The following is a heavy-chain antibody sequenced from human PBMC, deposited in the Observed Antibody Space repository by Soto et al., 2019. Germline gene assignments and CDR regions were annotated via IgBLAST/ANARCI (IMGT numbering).Heavy chain of an antibody. Sequence: EGSLRLSCAASGFTFSSYGMHWVRQAPGKGLEWVAVISYDGSNKYYADSVKGRFTISRDNSKNTLYLQMNSLRAEDTAVYYCAKDRGIQLWPRPDYWGQGTLVTVSS. V-gene: IGHV3-30*18. J-gene: IGHJ4*02. CDR3: AKDRGIQLWPRPDY. CDR1: GFTFSSYG. D-gene: IGHD5-18*01. CDR2: ISYDGSNK.